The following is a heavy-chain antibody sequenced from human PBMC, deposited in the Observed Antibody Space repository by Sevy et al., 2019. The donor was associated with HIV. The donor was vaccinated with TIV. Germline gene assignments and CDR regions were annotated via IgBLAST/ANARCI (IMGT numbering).Heavy chain of an antibody. CDR1: TFSVTDNY. CDR2: IYSGGST. CDR3: ARDRYYDASGYYYYYYGLDV. Sequence: GGSLRLSCAASTFSVTDNYMSWVRQAPGKGLEWVSTIYSGGSTFYADSVKGRFTISRDNSKNTLYLQMNSLRAKDTAVYYCARDRYYDASGYYYYYYGLDVWGQGTTVTVSS. D-gene: IGHD3-22*01. V-gene: IGHV3-66*01. J-gene: IGHJ6*02.